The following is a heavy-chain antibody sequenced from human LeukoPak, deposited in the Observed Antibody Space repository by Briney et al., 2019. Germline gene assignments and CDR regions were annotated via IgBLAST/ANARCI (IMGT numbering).Heavy chain of an antibody. Sequence: SVTVSCKASGGTFSSYAISWVRQAPGQGLEWMGGIIPIFGTANYAQKFQGRVTITTDESTSTAYMGLSSLRSEDTAVYYCAPNYCSSTSCYQNWFDPWGQGTMVTVSS. J-gene: IGHJ5*02. D-gene: IGHD2-2*01. CDR2: IIPIFGTA. CDR1: GGTFSSYA. V-gene: IGHV1-69*05. CDR3: APNYCSSTSCYQNWFDP.